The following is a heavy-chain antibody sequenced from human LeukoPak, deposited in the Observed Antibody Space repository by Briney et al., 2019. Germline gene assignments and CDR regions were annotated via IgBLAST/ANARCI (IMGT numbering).Heavy chain of an antibody. Sequence: ASVKVSCKASGYTFTDYYMHWVRQAPGQGLEWMGWINPNSGGTIYAQKFQGRVTMTRDTSISTDYMELSRLRSDDTALYYCAREAVVGYYGMDVWGQGTTVTVSS. V-gene: IGHV1-2*02. CDR1: GYTFTDYY. D-gene: IGHD2-21*01. J-gene: IGHJ6*02. CDR2: INPNSGGT. CDR3: AREAVVGYYGMDV.